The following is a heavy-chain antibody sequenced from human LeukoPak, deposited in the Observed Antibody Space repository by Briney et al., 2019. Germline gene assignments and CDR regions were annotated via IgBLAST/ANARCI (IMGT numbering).Heavy chain of an antibody. Sequence: GGSLRLSCAASGFTVSSNFMSWVRQAPGKGPEWVSVIYSGGSTYYADSVKGRFTISRDNSKNTLYLQMNSLRVEDTAVYYCALGLVTDYWGQGTLVTVSS. J-gene: IGHJ4*02. D-gene: IGHD3-9*01. CDR1: GFTVSSNF. V-gene: IGHV3-66*01. CDR3: ALGLVTDY. CDR2: IYSGGST.